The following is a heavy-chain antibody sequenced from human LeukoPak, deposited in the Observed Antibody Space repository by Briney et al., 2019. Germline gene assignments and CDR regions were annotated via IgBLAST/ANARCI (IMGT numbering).Heavy chain of an antibody. CDR3: ARVYGYEMATTYFDY. V-gene: IGHV3-53*04. D-gene: IGHD5-24*01. CDR1: GFTVSSNY. CDR2: IYSGGST. J-gene: IGHJ4*02. Sequence: SGGSLRLSCAASGFTVSSNYMSWVLQAPGKGLEWVSVIYSGGSTYYADSVKGRFTISRHNSKNTLYLQMNSLRAEDTAVYYCARVYGYEMATTYFDYWGQGTLVTVSS.